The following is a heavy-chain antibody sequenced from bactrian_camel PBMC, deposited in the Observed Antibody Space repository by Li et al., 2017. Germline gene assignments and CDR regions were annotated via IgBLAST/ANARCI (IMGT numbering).Heavy chain of an antibody. J-gene: IGHJ4*01. Sequence: DVQLVESGGGSVQAGGSLRLSCAASGLTYCMAWFRQAAGKEREEVASIYTGSNTTYYADSVKGRFAISQDKAMNTVYLQMNSLKPEDTAMYYCAVRRGISSACPETSSRNYWGPGTQVTVS. D-gene: IGHD6*01. CDR3: AVRRGISSACPETSSRNY. CDR2: IYTGSNTT. V-gene: IGHV3S40*01. CDR1: GLTYC.